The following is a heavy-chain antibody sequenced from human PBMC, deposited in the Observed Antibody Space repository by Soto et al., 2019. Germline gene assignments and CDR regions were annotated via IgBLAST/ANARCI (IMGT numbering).Heavy chain of an antibody. CDR1: GGSISSGGYY. J-gene: IGHJ6*02. D-gene: IGHD4-17*01. CDR2: IYYSGST. CDR3: AREVTVTTYYYYGMDV. V-gene: IGHV4-31*03. Sequence: SETLSLTCTVSGGSISSGGYYWSWIRQHPGKGLEWIGYIYYSGSTYYNPSLKSRVTISVDTSKNQFSLKLSSVTAADTAVYYCAREVTVTTYYYYGMDVWGQGTTVTVSS.